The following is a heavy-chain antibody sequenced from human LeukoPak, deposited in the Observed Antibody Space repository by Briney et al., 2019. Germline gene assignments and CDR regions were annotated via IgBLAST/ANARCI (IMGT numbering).Heavy chain of an antibody. J-gene: IGHJ4*02. CDR2: IKRKTDGGAT. Sequence: GGSLRLSCAASGFTFSNAWMSWVRQAREKGLEWVGCIKRKTDGGATDYAAAVTGRFTISRYDSKNTLYLQMNSLKTEDTAVYYCTTYRDGGRISYWGQGTLVTVSS. V-gene: IGHV3-15*01. D-gene: IGHD4-23*01. CDR3: TTYRDGGRISY. CDR1: GFTFSNAW.